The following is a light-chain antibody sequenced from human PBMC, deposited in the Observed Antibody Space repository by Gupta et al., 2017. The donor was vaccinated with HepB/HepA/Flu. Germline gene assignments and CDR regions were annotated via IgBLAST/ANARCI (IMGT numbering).Light chain of an antibody. J-gene: IGLJ2*01. CDR3: AAWDGSPYVLV. CDR2: SNN. V-gene: IGLV1-44*01. CDR1: SSNIGNNP. Sequence: QSVLTQPPSASGTPGQRVAISCSGSSSNIGNNPVNWYQQLPGTAPKLLIYSNNQRPSGVPDRFSGSKSGTSASLAISGLQSEDEADYYCAAWDGSPYVLVFGGGTKLTVL.